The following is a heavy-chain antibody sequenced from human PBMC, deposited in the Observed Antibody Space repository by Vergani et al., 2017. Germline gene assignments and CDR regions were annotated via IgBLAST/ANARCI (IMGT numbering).Heavy chain of an antibody. D-gene: IGHD1-26*01. V-gene: IGHV3-30*18. CDR3: AKDGGGSYFHY. J-gene: IGHJ4*02. Sequence: QVQLVESGGGVVQPGRSLRLSCAASGFTFSSYGMHWLRQAPGKGLAWVAVISYDGSNNYYADSVEGRFTISRDNSKNTLYLQMNSLRAEDTAVYYCAKDGGGSYFHYWGQGTLVTVSS. CDR2: ISYDGSNN. CDR1: GFTFSSYG.